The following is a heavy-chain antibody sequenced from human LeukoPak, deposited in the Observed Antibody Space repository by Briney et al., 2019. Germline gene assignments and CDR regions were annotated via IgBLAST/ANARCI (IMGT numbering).Heavy chain of an antibody. Sequence: PGGSLRLSCAASGFTLSSYAMSGVRQAPGKGLEWVSAISGSGGSTYYADSVKGRLTISRDSSKNALYLQMNSLRAEDTAIYYCAKDSSGYYSYGYFQHWGQGTLVTVSS. J-gene: IGHJ1*01. V-gene: IGHV3-23*01. D-gene: IGHD3-22*01. CDR2: ISGSGGST. CDR3: AKDSSGYYSYGYFQH. CDR1: GFTLSSYA.